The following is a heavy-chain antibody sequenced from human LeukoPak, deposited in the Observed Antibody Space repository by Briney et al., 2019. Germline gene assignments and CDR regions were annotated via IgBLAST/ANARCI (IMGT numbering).Heavy chain of an antibody. D-gene: IGHD3-22*01. V-gene: IGHV1-8*01. Sequence: ASVKVSCKASGYTFTSYDINWERQATGQGLEWMGWMNPNSGNTGYAQKFQGRVTMTRSTSISTAYMELSSLRSEDTAVYYCAREGYYYDSSGYPYWGQGTLVTVSS. J-gene: IGHJ4*02. CDR2: MNPNSGNT. CDR1: GYTFTSYD. CDR3: AREGYYYDSSGYPY.